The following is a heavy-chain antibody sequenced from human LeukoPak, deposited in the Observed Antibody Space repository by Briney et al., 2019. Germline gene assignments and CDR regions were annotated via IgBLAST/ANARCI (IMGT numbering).Heavy chain of an antibody. V-gene: IGHV3-53*01. CDR2: IHSSGGT. D-gene: IGHD3-10*01. CDR1: GFTGSNNY. CDR3: ARESGRGVI. J-gene: IGHJ4*02. Sequence: GGSLRLSCAASGFTGSNNYMSWVRQAPGKGLEWVSAIHSSGGTYYADSVKGRFTISRDTSKNTLYLQINSLRVEDTAVYYCARESGRGVIWGQGTLVTVSS.